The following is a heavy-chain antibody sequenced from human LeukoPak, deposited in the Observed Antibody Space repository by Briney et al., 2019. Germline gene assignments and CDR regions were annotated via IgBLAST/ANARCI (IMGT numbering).Heavy chain of an antibody. CDR3: ARVWDSSGLYYFEY. CDR2: IYHSGST. D-gene: IGHD3-22*01. J-gene: IGHJ4*02. V-gene: IGHV4-38-2*02. CDR1: GYSISSGYY. Sequence: SETLSLTCTVSGYSISSGYYWGWIRQPPGKGLEWIGTIYHSGSTYYNPSLKSRVTIPVDTSKNQFSLKLSSVTAADTAVYYCARVWDSSGLYYFEYWGQGTLVTVSS.